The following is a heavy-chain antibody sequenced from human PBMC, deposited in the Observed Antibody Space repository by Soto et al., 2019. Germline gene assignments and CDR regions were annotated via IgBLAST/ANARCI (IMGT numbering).Heavy chain of an antibody. V-gene: IGHV3-11*05. Sequence: QVQLVESGGGLVKPGGSLRLSCAASGFTFSDYYMSWIRQAPGKGLESLSYISGSSSDTNYADSVRGRFTISRDNAKNSLYLHMNSLRAEDTVMYYCATGPRRLSDWGQGTLVIVSS. D-gene: IGHD3-3*01. CDR2: ISGSSSDT. CDR3: ATGPRRLSD. CDR1: GFTFSDYY. J-gene: IGHJ4*02.